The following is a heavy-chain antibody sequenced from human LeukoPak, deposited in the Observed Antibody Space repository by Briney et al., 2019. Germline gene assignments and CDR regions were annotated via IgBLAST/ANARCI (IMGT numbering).Heavy chain of an antibody. J-gene: IGHJ4*02. CDR2: INSDGSTT. D-gene: IGHD3-16*01. Sequence: GGSLRLSCAASGYTFSTYWMHWVRQAPGKGLVWVSRINSDGSTTSYADSVKGRFTLSRDNAKNTLYLHMNSLRAEDTAVYYCARDLRGIGDETAYWGQGTLVTVSS. CDR3: ARDLRGIGDETAY. CDR1: GYTFSTYW. V-gene: IGHV3-74*01.